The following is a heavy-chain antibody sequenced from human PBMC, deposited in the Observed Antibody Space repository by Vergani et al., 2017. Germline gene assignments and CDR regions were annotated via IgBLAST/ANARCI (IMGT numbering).Heavy chain of an antibody. CDR2: ISSSGSTI. D-gene: IGHD3-22*01. CDR3: ARGRYDSSGYYYPLEAENQLELDY. V-gene: IGHV3-11*01. J-gene: IGHJ4*02. Sequence: QVQLVESGGGLVKPGGSLRLSCAASGFTFSDYYMSWIRQAPGKGLEWVSYISSSGSTIYYADSVKGRFTISRDNAKNSLYLQMNSLRAEDTAVYYCARGRYDSSGYYYPLEAENQLELDYWGQGTLVTVSS. CDR1: GFTFSDYY.